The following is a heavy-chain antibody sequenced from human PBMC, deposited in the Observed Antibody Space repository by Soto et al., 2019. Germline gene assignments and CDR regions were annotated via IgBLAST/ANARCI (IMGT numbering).Heavy chain of an antibody. J-gene: IGHJ6*02. CDR1: GYTFTSYY. D-gene: IGHD4-4*01. CDR2: INPSGGST. CDR3: ARDWNNDYSNVYYYYYGMDV. Sequence: QVQLVQSGAEVKKPGASVKVSCKASGYTFTSYYMHWVRQAPGQGLEWMGIINPSGGSTSYAQKFQGRVTMTRDTSTSTVYMELSSLRSEDTAVYYCARDWNNDYSNVYYYYYGMDVWGQGTTVTVSS. V-gene: IGHV1-46*01.